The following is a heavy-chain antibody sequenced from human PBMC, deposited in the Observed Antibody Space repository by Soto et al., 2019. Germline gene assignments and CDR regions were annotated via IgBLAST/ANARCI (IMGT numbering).Heavy chain of an antibody. CDR3: ARGGGSRPDY. CDR2: IGSFISTT. Sequence: EVQLVESGGGLVQPGGSLRLSCVVSGFTFSNYGMNWVRQAPGKLEWVSYIGSFISTTSYADSVKGRFTVSRDNAKNTLYLQMNRLRDDDTAVYYCARGGGSRPDYWGQGTLVTVSS. J-gene: IGHJ4*02. CDR1: GFTFSNYG. D-gene: IGHD3-10*01. V-gene: IGHV3-48*02.